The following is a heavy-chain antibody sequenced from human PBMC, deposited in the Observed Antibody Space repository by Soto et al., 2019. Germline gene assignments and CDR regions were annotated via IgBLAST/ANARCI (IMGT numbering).Heavy chain of an antibody. CDR3: ARLDCSSTSCYGGFDY. D-gene: IGHD2-2*01. Sequence: QLQLQESGPGLVKPSETLSLTCTVSGGSISSSSYYWGWIRQPPGKGLEWIGSIYYSGSTYYNPSLKSRVTISVDTSKNQFSLKLSSVTAADTTVYYCARLDCSSTSCYGGFDYWGQGTRVTVSS. J-gene: IGHJ4*02. V-gene: IGHV4-39*01. CDR2: IYYSGST. CDR1: GGSISSSSYY.